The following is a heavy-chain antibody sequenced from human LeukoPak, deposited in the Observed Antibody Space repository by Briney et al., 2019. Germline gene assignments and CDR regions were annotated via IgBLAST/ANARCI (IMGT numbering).Heavy chain of an antibody. Sequence: SETLSLTCTVSGGSISSSSYYWGWIRQPPGKGLEWIGSIYYSGSTYYNPSLKSRVTISVDTSKNQFSLKLSSVTAADTAVYYCARDGMADYYDSSGYGFDYWGQGTLVTVSS. CDR3: ARDGMADYYDSSGYGFDY. CDR1: GGSISSSSYY. CDR2: IYYSGST. D-gene: IGHD3-22*01. V-gene: IGHV4-39*07. J-gene: IGHJ4*02.